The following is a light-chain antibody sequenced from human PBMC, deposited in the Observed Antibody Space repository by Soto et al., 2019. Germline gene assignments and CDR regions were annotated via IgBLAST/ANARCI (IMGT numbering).Light chain of an antibody. J-gene: IGKJ4*01. V-gene: IGKV4-1*01. Sequence: DIVMTQSPDSLAVSLGERATINCKSSQSVLYSSNNKNYLAWYQQKPGQPPKLLIYWASTRESGVPDRFSGSESGTDLTLTLSSLQAEDVAVYYCQQYYSTPFTFGGGTKVEIK. CDR1: QSVLYSSNNKNY. CDR3: QQYYSTPFT. CDR2: WAS.